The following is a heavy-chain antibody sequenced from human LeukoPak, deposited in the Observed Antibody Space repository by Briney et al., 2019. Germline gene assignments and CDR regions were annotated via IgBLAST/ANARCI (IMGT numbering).Heavy chain of an antibody. CDR3: ARAGIPGYCTNVTCSNWLDP. D-gene: IGHD2-8*01. V-gene: IGHV1-69*06. CDR2: IIPMFGTP. Sequence: SVKVSCKTSGDTFTTYATIWVRQAPGQGLECMEGIIPMFGTPNYAQRLQGRVTITADKSTKTAYMELSSLRSEDTAVYYCARAGIPGYCTNVTCSNWLDPWGQGTLVTVSS. CDR1: GDTFTTYA. J-gene: IGHJ5*02.